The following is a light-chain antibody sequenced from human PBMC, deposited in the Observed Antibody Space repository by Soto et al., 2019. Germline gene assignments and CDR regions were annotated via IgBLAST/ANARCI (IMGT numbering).Light chain of an antibody. Sequence: QSALTQPASVSGSPGQSITISCTGTSSDVGGYNYVSWYQQHPGKAPKLMIYEVSNRPSGVSNRFSGSKSGNTASLTISGLQAEDGADYYCSSYTSSSRGVFGGGTKVTVL. J-gene: IGLJ2*01. CDR3: SSYTSSSRGV. V-gene: IGLV2-14*01. CDR1: SSDVGGYNY. CDR2: EVS.